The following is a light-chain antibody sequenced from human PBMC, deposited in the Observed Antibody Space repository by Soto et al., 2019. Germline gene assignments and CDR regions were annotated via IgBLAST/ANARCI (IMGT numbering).Light chain of an antibody. Sequence: EIVFTQSPATLSLSPGERATLSCRASQSVNNFLAWYQQRPGQAPRLLIYEASNRETGVPARFSGSGSGTEFTLTISSLEPEDFAIYYCQQRRNWTPTFGQGTKVDIK. V-gene: IGKV3-11*01. J-gene: IGKJ1*01. CDR3: QQRRNWTPT. CDR2: EAS. CDR1: QSVNNF.